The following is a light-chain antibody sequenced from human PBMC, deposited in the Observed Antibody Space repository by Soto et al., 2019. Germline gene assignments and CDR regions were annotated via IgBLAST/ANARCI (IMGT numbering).Light chain of an antibody. CDR1: QSVSSY. Sequence: EIVMTQPPATLSVSPGERATLPCRASQSVSSYLAWYQQKPGQAPRLLIYDASNRATGIPARFSGSGSGTDFTLTISSLEPEDFAVYYCQQRSNWPPSITFGQGTRLEIK. CDR3: QQRSNWPPSIT. CDR2: DAS. V-gene: IGKV3-11*01. J-gene: IGKJ5*01.